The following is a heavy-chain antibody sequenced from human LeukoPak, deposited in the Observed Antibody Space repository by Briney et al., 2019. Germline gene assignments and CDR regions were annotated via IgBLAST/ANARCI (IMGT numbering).Heavy chain of an antibody. V-gene: IGHV3-33*06. J-gene: IGHJ6*03. CDR3: AKINYGDYGKINYYYYYMDV. Sequence: GGSLRLSCAASGFTFSSYGTHWVRQAPGKGLEWVAVIWYDGSNKYYADSVKGRFTISRDNSKNTLYLQMNSLRAEDTAVYYCAKINYGDYGKINYYYYYMDVWGKGTTVTVSS. CDR2: IWYDGSNK. D-gene: IGHD4-17*01. CDR1: GFTFSSYG.